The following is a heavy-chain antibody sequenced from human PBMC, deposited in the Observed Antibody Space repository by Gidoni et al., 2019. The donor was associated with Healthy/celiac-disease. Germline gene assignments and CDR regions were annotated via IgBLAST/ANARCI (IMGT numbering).Heavy chain of an antibody. V-gene: IGHV3-7*03. J-gene: IGHJ4*02. CDR1: GITFSSYW. CDR3: ARDEAGYFDY. Sequence: EVQLVESGGGLVQPGGSLRLSCAASGITFSSYWMSWVRQAPGEGLEWVANIKQDGSEKYYVDTVKGRFTISRDNAKNSLYLKMNSLRAEDTAVYYCARDEAGYFDYWGQGTLVTVSS. CDR2: IKQDGSEK.